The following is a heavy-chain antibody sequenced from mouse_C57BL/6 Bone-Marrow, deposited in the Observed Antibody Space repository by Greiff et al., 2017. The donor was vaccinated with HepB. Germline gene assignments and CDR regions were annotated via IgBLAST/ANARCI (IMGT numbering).Heavy chain of an antibody. CDR3: AKLPGTGFAY. J-gene: IGHJ3*01. CDR1: GYTFTSYT. Sequence: QVQLQQSGAELARPGASVKMSCKASGYTFTSYTMHWVKQRPGQGLEWIGYINPSSGYTKYNQKFKDKATLTADKSSSTAYMQLSSLTSDDSAVYYCAKLPGTGFAYWGQGTLVTVSA. CDR2: INPSSGYT. D-gene: IGHD3-3*01. V-gene: IGHV1-4*01.